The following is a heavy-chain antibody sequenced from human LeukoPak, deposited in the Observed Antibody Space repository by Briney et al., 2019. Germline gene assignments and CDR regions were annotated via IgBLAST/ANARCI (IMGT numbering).Heavy chain of an antibody. D-gene: IGHD3-22*01. CDR2: IYSGGST. Sequence: GGSLRLSCAASGFTVSSNYMSWARQAPRKGLEWVSVIYSGGSTYYADSVKGRFTISRDNSNNTLYLQMNSLRAEDTAVYYCARDVYDSSGYVYYYGMDVWGQGTTVTVSS. CDR3: ARDVYDSSGYVYYYGMDV. CDR1: GFTVSSNY. V-gene: IGHV3-53*01. J-gene: IGHJ6*02.